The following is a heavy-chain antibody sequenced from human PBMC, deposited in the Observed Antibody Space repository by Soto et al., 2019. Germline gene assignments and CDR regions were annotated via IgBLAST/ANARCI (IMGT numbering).Heavy chain of an antibody. CDR2: VSASGLST. J-gene: IGHJ4*02. CDR1: GFTFSTYA. D-gene: IGHD3-22*01. CDR3: AKDPTSYDSSAQFDS. V-gene: IGHV3-23*01. Sequence: GGSLRLSCAASGFTFSTYAMAWVRQAPGKGLEWVSGVSASGLSTDYADSVKGRFYISRDNSNNTVYLQMNSLRAEDTAVYYCAKDPTSYDSSAQFDSWGQGTLVTVSS.